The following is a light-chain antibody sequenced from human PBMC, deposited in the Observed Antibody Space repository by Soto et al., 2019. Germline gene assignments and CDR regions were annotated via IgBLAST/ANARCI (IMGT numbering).Light chain of an antibody. CDR1: SSDVGNYKY. J-gene: IGLJ3*02. CDR2: EVS. V-gene: IGLV2-8*01. Sequence: QSALTQSPSASGSPGQSVTISCTGTSSDVGNYKYVSWYQQHPGKAPKLMIYEVSKRPSGVPDRFSGSKSGNTASLTVSGLQVEDEADYYCSSYAGSNLWVFGGGTKVTLL. CDR3: SSYAGSNLWV.